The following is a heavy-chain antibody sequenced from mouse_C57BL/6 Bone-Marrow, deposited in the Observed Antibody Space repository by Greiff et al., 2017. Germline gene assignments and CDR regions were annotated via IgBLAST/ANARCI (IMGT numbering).Heavy chain of an antibody. CDR1: GFTFSSYG. D-gene: IGHD2-3*01. J-gene: IGHJ1*03. Sequence: EVQGVESGGDLVKPGGSLKLSCAASGFTFSSYGMSWVRQTPDKRLEWVATISSGGSYTYYPDSVKGRFTISRDNAKNTLYLQMSSLKSEDTAMYYCARPYDGYPYWYFDVWGTGTTVTVSS. CDR3: ARPYDGYPYWYFDV. CDR2: ISSGGSYT. V-gene: IGHV5-6*01.